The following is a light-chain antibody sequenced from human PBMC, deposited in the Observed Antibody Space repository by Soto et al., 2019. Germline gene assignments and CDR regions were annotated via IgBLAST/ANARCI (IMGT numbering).Light chain of an antibody. Sequence: EIIMTQSPATLSVSPGERATLSCRASHSVSSRLAWYQQKPGQAPRLLIHGASTRATGLPARFSGSGSGTEFTLTISSLQSEDFAVYYCQHYTNWPLTFGGGTKVEI. CDR2: GAS. CDR3: QHYTNWPLT. CDR1: HSVSSR. V-gene: IGKV3-15*01. J-gene: IGKJ4*01.